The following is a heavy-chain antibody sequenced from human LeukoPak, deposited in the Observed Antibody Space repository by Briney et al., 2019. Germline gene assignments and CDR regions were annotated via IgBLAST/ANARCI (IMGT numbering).Heavy chain of an antibody. V-gene: IGHV3-23*01. CDR1: GGSFSGYY. D-gene: IGHD3-22*01. J-gene: IGHJ4*02. CDR2: ISGSGGST. CDR3: AKDQDYYDSSPNDY. Sequence: PSETLSLTCAVYGGSFSGYYWNWVRQPPGKGLEWVSAISGSGGSTYYADSVKGRFTISRDNSKNTLYLQMNSLRAEDTAVYYCAKDQDYYDSSPNDYWGQGTLVTVSS.